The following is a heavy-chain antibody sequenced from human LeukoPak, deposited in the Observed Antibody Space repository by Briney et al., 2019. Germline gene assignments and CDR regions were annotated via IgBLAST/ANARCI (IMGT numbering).Heavy chain of an antibody. CDR1: GYTFTSYG. Sequence: ASVKVSCKASGYTFTSYGISWVRQAPGQGLEWMGWINPNSGGTNYAQKFQGRVTMTRDTSISTACMELSRLRSDDTAVYYCARRWGSGCFDFWGQGTLVTVSS. V-gene: IGHV1-2*02. J-gene: IGHJ4*02. CDR2: INPNSGGT. CDR3: ARRWGSGCFDF. D-gene: IGHD6-19*01.